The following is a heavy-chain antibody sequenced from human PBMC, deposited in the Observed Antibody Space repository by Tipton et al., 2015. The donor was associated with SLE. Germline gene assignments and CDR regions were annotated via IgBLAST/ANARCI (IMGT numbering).Heavy chain of an antibody. CDR1: GGSVRSSSYY. Sequence: TLSLTCTVSGGSVRSSSYYWGWVRQPPGKGLEYIGSTYYSGSPYYNPSLKSRITISVDTSKNQLSLKLSSVTAADTAVYYCARGVAYYYDSGAFDIWGQGTMVTVSS. CDR2: TYYSGSP. V-gene: IGHV4-39*01. CDR3: ARGVAYYYDSGAFDI. D-gene: IGHD3-22*01. J-gene: IGHJ3*02.